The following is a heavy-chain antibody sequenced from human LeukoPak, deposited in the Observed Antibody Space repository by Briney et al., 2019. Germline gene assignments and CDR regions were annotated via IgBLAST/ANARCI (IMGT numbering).Heavy chain of an antibody. V-gene: IGHV4-39*01. CDR3: ARVGGSGSYPNWFDP. D-gene: IGHD1-26*01. Sequence: PAETLAITCTVSGGSICSSSYYWGWIRQPPGTKPEWIGRIYYSGCTYSNTSLKSRVTISVDTSKNQFSLKLSSVTAADTAVYYCARVGGSGSYPNWFDPWGQGTLVTVSS. J-gene: IGHJ5*02. CDR1: GGSICSSSYY. CDR2: IYYSGCT.